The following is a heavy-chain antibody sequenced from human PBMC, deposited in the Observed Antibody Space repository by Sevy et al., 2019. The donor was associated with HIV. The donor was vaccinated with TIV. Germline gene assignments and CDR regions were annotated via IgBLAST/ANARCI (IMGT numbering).Heavy chain of an antibody. Sequence: SETLSLTCTVSGGSISSYYWSWIRQPPGKGLEWIGYVYHSGSTYYNPSLKSRVTISVDTSKNQFSLKLSSVTAADTAVYYYARGSGKYDSEGYYYLIDYWGQGALVTVSS. CDR1: GGSISSYY. CDR3: ARGSGKYDSEGYYYLIDY. J-gene: IGHJ4*02. V-gene: IGHV4-59*01. CDR2: VYHSGST. D-gene: IGHD3-22*01.